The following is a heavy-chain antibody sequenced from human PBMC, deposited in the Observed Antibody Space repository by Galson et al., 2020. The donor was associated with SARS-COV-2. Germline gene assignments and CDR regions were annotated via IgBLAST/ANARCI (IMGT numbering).Heavy chain of an antibody. CDR1: GFTFSSYG. V-gene: IGHV3-33*01. J-gene: IGHJ6*02. Sequence: SLRLSCAASGFTFSSYGVHWVRQAPGKGLEWVAVIWHDGNNKYYVDSVKGRFTISRDNSKNTVYLQMNSLRAEDTAVYYCARDEAILPSPHYYYYGMDVWGQGTTVTVSS. D-gene: IGHD3-3*01. CDR2: IWHDGNNK. CDR3: ARDEAILPSPHYYYYGMDV.